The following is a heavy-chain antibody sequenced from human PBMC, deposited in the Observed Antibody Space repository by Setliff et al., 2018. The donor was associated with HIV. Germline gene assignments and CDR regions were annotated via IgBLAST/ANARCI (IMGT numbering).Heavy chain of an antibody. CDR3: ARSPPTTFWGGYTCYYYMNV. CDR1: GGSISSYY. J-gene: IGHJ6*03. Sequence: SETLSLTCSVSGGSISSYYWSWLRQPPGKGLEWIGYIYYSGSTNYNPSLKSRVTISVDTSKNQFSLKLNSVTAADTAVYYCARSPPTTFWGGYTCYYYMNVWGKGTTVTVSS. V-gene: IGHV4-59*01. CDR2: IYYSGST. D-gene: IGHD3-3*01.